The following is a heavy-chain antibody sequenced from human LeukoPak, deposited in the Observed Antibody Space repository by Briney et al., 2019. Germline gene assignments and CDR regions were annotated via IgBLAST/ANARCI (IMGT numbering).Heavy chain of an antibody. CDR2: INHSGST. J-gene: IGHJ4*02. CDR1: GESFSGYY. D-gene: IGHD3-9*01. V-gene: IGHV4-34*01. CDR3: ARGRAYFD. Sequence: SETLSLTCAVHGESFSGYYWSWIRQPPGKGLEWIGEINHSGSTNYNPSLKSRVTISVDTSNNQFSLKLSSVTAADTAVYYCARGRAYFDWGQGTLVTVSS.